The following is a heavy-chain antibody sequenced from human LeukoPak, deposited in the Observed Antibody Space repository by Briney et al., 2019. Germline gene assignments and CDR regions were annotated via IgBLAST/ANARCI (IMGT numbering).Heavy chain of an antibody. J-gene: IGHJ5*02. D-gene: IGHD5/OR15-5a*01. Sequence: ASVKVSCKASGGTFSSYAISWVRQAPGQGLEWMGGIIPIFGTANYAQKFQGRVTITADESTSTAYMELSSLRSEDTAVYYCAREQNPPPFRPGKSVRFDPWGQGTLVTVSS. CDR1: GGTFSSYA. V-gene: IGHV1-69*13. CDR3: AREQNPPPFRPGKSVRFDP. CDR2: IIPIFGTA.